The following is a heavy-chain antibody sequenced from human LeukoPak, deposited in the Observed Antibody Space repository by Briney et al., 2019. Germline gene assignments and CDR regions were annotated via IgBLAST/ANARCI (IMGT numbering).Heavy chain of an antibody. CDR2: IYHSGST. V-gene: IGHV4-4*02. Sequence: SGTLSLTCAVSGGSISSSNWWSWVRQPPGKGLEWIGEIYHSGSTNYNPSLKSRVTISVDKSKNQFSLKLSSVTAADTAVYYCARGGDSSSWSERNFDYWGQGTLVTVSS. CDR3: ARGGDSSSWSERNFDY. CDR1: GGSISSSNW. D-gene: IGHD6-13*01. J-gene: IGHJ4*02.